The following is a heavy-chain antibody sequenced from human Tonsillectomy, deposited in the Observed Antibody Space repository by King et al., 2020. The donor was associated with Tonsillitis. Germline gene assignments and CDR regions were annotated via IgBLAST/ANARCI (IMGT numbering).Heavy chain of an antibody. CDR3: APGWAGAWES. V-gene: IGHV3-15*01. CDR1: GLTFSKAW. D-gene: IGHD6-19*01. J-gene: IGHJ5*02. CDR2: IKRETDGGTT. Sequence: VQLVESGGGFVKPGGSLRLSCAASGLTFSKAWMSWVRQAPGKGLEWVGLIKRETDGGTTDYAAPVKGRFTMSRDDSKNTLYLQMNSLKTEYTAVYYCAPGWAGAWESWGQGTLVTVSS.